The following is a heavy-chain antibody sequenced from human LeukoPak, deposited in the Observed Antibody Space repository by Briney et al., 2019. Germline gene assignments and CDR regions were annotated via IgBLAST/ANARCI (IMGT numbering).Heavy chain of an antibody. CDR2: ISGSGATT. J-gene: IGHJ4*02. D-gene: IGHD1-26*01. CDR1: GFTFSSYA. Sequence: GGSLRLSCVASGFTFSSYAMTWVRQGPGKGLEWVSDISGSGATTYYADSVRVRFTISRDNSKNTLFLQMNSLRAEDTAVYYCARSGSYLFYWGQGTLVTVSS. V-gene: IGHV3-23*01. CDR3: ARSGSYLFY.